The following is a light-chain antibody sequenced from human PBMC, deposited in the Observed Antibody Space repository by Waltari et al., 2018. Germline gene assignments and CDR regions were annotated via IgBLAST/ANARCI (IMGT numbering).Light chain of an antibody. CDR1: SSDVGFYDF. CDR3: SSYTRRSYWV. V-gene: IGLV2-14*01. J-gene: IGLJ3*02. CDR2: KVN. Sequence: QSALTQPASVSGSPGQSITISCTGTSSDVGFYDFVSWFQQHPGKAPKVMIYKVNNRPSGVSNRFSGSKPANPASLTISGLQAEDEADYYCSSYTRRSYWVFGGGTQLTVL.